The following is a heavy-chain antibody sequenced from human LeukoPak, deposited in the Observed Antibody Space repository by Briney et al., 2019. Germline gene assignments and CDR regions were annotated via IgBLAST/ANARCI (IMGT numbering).Heavy chain of an antibody. CDR2: ISSSSSYT. CDR3: ARAEEQWLSYFDY. V-gene: IGHV3-11*05. CDR1: GFTFSEYY. J-gene: IGHJ4*02. D-gene: IGHD6-19*01. Sequence: SGGSLRLSCVASGFTFSEYYMGWIRQAPGKGPEWVSYISSSSSYTNYADSVKGRFTVSRDNAKNSLYLQMNSLRAEDTAVYYCARAEEQWLSYFDYWGQGTLVTVSS.